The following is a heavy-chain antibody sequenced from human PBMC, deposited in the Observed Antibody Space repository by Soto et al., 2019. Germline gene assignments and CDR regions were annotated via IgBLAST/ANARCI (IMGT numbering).Heavy chain of an antibody. CDR3: ARRGGGYSSSSADWFDP. Sequence: GASVKVSFKASGGTFSSYAISWVRQAPGQGLEWMGGIIPIFGTANYAQKFQGRVTITADESTSTAYMELSSLRSEDTAVYYCARRGGGYSSSSADWFDPWGQGTLVTVSS. CDR2: IIPIFGTA. V-gene: IGHV1-69*13. CDR1: GGTFSSYA. D-gene: IGHD6-6*01. J-gene: IGHJ5*02.